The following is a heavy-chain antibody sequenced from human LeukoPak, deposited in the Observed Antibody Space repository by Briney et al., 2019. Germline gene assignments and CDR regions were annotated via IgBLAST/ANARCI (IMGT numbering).Heavy chain of an antibody. Sequence: GGPLRLSCAASGFTLSSYEMNWVRQAPGKGLEWVSYISSSGSTIYYADSVKGRFSISRDNAKNSLYLQMTSLRAEDTAIYYCARGSTGRDCSSTSCYVFYSYYYMDVWGKGTTVTVSS. CDR1: GFTLSSYE. V-gene: IGHV3-48*03. CDR2: ISSSGSTI. J-gene: IGHJ6*03. D-gene: IGHD2-2*01. CDR3: ARGSTGRDCSSTSCYVFYSYYYMDV.